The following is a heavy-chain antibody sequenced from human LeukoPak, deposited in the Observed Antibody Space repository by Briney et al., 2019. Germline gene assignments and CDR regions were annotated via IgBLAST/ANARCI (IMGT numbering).Heavy chain of an antibody. V-gene: IGHV4-61*02. CDR1: GGSVISGNYY. J-gene: IGHJ4*02. CDR3: AREPPGY. Sequence: SETLSLTCTVSGGSVISGNYYWNWIRQPAGKGLEWIGRIYTNGGASYNPSLKSRVTISIDASKDQFSLKLSSVTAADTAVYYCAREPPGYWGQGILVTVSS. CDR2: IYTNGGA.